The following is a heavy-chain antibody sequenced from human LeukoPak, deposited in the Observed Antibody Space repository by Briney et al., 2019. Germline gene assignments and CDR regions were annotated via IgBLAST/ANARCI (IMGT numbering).Heavy chain of an antibody. CDR1: GFIFSNYA. Sequence: PGGSLRPSCVGSGFIFSNYAMNWVRQAPGKGLEWVSTISAAGDVTYHADSVKGRFTISRDNSKNKLFMQMNSLRAEDTAVYYCAKKRGETGDYFDYWGQGTLVTVSS. CDR3: AKKRGETGDYFDY. CDR2: ISAAGDVT. D-gene: IGHD7-27*01. V-gene: IGHV3-23*01. J-gene: IGHJ4*02.